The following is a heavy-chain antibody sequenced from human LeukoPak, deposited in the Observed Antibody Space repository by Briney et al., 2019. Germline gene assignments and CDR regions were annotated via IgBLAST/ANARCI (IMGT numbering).Heavy chain of an antibody. J-gene: IGHJ4*02. CDR2: INHSGST. CDR3: ARIWKGIFGVVTSPNPYYFDY. V-gene: IGHV4-34*01. D-gene: IGHD3-3*01. CDR1: GGSFSGYY. Sequence: SETLSLTCAVYGGSFSGYYWSWIRQPPGKGLEWIGEINHSGSTDYNPSLKSRVTISVDTSKNQFSLKLSSVTAADTAVYYCARIWKGIFGVVTSPNPYYFDYWGQGALGTVSS.